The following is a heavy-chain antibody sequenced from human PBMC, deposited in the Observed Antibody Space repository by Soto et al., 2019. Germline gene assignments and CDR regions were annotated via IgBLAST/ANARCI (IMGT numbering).Heavy chain of an antibody. CDR2: ISYDGSNK. CDR3: AKHPHPYCSGGSCLMSYDMDV. D-gene: IGHD2-15*01. Sequence: PGGSLRLSCAASGFTFSSYGMHWVRQAPGKGLEWVAVISYDGSNKYYADSVKGRFTISRDNSKNTLFLQMSSLRAEDTAVYYCAKHPHPYCSGGSCLMSYDMDVWGQGTTVTVSS. J-gene: IGHJ6*02. CDR1: GFTFSSYG. V-gene: IGHV3-30*18.